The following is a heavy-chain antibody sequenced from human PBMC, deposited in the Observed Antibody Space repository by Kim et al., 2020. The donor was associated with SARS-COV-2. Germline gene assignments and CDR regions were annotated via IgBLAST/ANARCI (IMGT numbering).Heavy chain of an antibody. V-gene: IGHV4-34*01. D-gene: IGHD3-22*01. Sequence: NTRLKSRGTIEVDTSKNQVSLKLSSVTAADTAVYYCARGGVSSGYYCWDYWGQGTLVTVSS. J-gene: IGHJ4*02. CDR3: ARGGVSSGYYCWDY.